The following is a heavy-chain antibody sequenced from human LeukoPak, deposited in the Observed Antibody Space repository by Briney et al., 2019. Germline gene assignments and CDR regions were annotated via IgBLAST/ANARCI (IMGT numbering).Heavy chain of an antibody. Sequence: PGRSLRLSCAASGFTFSSYAMHWVRQAPGKGLEWVAVISYDGSNKYNADSVKGRFTISRDNSKNTLYLQMNSLRAEDTAVYYCARAGSHSRPPGYWGQGTLVTVSS. CDR2: ISYDGSNK. D-gene: IGHD6-13*01. CDR1: GFTFSSYA. V-gene: IGHV3-30-3*01. CDR3: ARAGSHSRPPGY. J-gene: IGHJ4*02.